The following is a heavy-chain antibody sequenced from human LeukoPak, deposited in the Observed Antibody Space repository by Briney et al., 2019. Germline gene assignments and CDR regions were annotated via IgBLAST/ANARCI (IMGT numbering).Heavy chain of an antibody. J-gene: IGHJ4*02. CDR3: ARAGSSGWYVDY. V-gene: IGHV3-53*01. D-gene: IGHD6-19*01. CDR2: IYSGAST. CDR1: DFTVSSNY. Sequence: GGSLRLSCAASDFTVSSNYISWVRQAPGKRLELGSVIYSGASTYYADSVKGRFTISRDNSKNTLYLQMNSLRAEDTAVYYCARAGSSGWYVDYWGQGTLVTVSS.